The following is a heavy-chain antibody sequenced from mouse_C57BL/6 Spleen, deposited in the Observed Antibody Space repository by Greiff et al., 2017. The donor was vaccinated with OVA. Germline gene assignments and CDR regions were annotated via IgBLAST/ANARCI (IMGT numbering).Heavy chain of an antibody. CDR3: TRSIYYDYDGRAWFAY. D-gene: IGHD2-4*01. CDR2: IDPETGGT. V-gene: IGHV1-15*01. J-gene: IGHJ3*01. Sequence: VQLQQSGAELVRPGASVTLSCKVSGYTFTDYEMHWVKQTPVHGLEWIGAIDPETGGTAYNQKFKGKAILTADKSSSTAYMELRSLTSEDSAVYYCTRSIYYDYDGRAWFAYWGQGTLVTVSA. CDR1: GYTFTDYE.